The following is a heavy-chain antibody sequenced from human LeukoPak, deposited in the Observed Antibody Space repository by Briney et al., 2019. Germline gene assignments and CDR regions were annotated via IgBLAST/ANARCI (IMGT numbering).Heavy chain of an antibody. CDR1: GYTFTNYP. J-gene: IGHJ4*02. D-gene: IGHD6-19*01. CDR2: INANTGSP. V-gene: IGHV7-4-1*02. CDR3: ARGGYSRGQGSPFDY. Sequence: ASVKVSCKASGYTFTNYPMIWVRQAPGQGLEWMGWINANTGSPTYAQGLTGRFVFSLDTSVSTAYVQITSLQAEDTAIYYCARGGYSRGQGSPFDYWGQGTLVTVSS.